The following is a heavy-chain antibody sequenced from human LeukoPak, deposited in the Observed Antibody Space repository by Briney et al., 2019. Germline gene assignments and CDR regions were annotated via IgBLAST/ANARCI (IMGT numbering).Heavy chain of an antibody. CDR1: GYTFTSYA. J-gene: IGHJ5*02. CDR2: INAGNGNT. D-gene: IGHD6-13*01. Sequence: ASVKVSCKASGYTFTSYAMHWVRQAPGQRLEWMGWINAGNGNTKYSQKFQGRVTITRDTSASTAYMELSSLRSEDTAVYYCARDREGSSSWYIWFDPWGQGTLVTVSS. V-gene: IGHV1-3*01. CDR3: ARDREGSSSWYIWFDP.